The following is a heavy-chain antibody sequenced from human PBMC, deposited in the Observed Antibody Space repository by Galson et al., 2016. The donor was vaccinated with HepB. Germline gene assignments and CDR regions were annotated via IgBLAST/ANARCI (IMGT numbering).Heavy chain of an antibody. D-gene: IGHD3-10*01. CDR1: GFTFRSYA. CDR2: IGGSGGST. V-gene: IGHV3-23*01. J-gene: IGHJ4*02. Sequence: SLRLSCAASGFTFRSYAMTWVRQAPGKGLEWVSTIGGSGGSTYHADSVKGRFTISRDNSKNTVYLQMNSLRAEDTAVYYCAKFASGTYYLDSFAYWGQGTLVTVSS. CDR3: AKFASGTYYLDSFAY.